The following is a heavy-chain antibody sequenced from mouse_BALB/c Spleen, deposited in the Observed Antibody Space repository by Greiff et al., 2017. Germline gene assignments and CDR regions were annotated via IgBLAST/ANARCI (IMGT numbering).Heavy chain of an antibody. Sequence: VQLKESGPGLVKPSQTVSLTCTVTGISITTGNYRWSWIRQFPGNKLEWIGYIYYSGTITYNPSLTSRTTITRDTSKNQFFLEMNSLTAEDTATYYCARDSLYYDYDEYFDVWGAGTTVTVSS. D-gene: IGHD2-4*01. CDR1: GISITTGNYR. CDR2: IYYSGTI. J-gene: IGHJ1*01. V-gene: IGHV3-5*02. CDR3: ARDSLYYDYDEYFDV.